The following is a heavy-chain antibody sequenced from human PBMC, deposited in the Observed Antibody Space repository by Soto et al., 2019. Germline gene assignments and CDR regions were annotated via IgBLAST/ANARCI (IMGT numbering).Heavy chain of an antibody. CDR3: ASLEYCTNGVCYTPGPYYYGMDV. J-gene: IGHJ6*02. D-gene: IGHD2-8*01. V-gene: IGHV1-69*13. CDR2: IIPIFGTA. Sequence: GASVKVSCKASGGTFSSYAISWVRQAPGQGLEWMGGIIPIFGTANYAQKFQGRVTITADESTSTAYMELSSLRSEDTAVYYCASLEYCTNGVCYTPGPYYYGMDVWGQGTTVTVSS. CDR1: GGTFSSYA.